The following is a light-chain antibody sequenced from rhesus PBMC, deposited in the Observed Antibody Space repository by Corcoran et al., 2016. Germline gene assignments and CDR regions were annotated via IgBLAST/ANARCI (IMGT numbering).Light chain of an antibody. Sequence: DIQMTQSPSSLSASVGDRVTITCRASENVNNYLNWYQQKTGKAPKLLIYKSSTLQSGVPTRFSGSGSGPEYTFTVSSLQPEDVATYYCQHGYGTPLTFGGGTKVEIK. CDR2: KSS. V-gene: IGKV1-74*01. CDR3: QHGYGTPLT. CDR1: ENVNNY. J-gene: IGKJ4*01.